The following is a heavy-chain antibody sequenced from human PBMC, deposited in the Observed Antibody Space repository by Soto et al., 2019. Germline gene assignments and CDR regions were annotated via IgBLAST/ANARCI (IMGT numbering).Heavy chain of an antibody. CDR1: GFTFSSYS. D-gene: IGHD4-4*01. Sequence: KSGGSLRLSCAASGFTFSSYSMNWVRQAPGKGLEWVSSISSSSSYIYYADSVKGRFTISRDNAKNSLYLQMNSLRAEDTAVYYCASRSDYSNEFDYWGQGTLVTVSS. CDR2: ISSSSSYI. J-gene: IGHJ4*02. CDR3: ASRSDYSNEFDY. V-gene: IGHV3-21*01.